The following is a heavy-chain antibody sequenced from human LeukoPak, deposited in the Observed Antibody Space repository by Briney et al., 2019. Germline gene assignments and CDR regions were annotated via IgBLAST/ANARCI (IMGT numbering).Heavy chain of an antibody. CDR1: GFTFSRYA. Sequence: PGGSLRLSCGASGFTFSRYAMSWVRQAPGKGLQWVSEIGGSGGAIYYADSVKGRFTISRDNSKNTLFLEMNSLRAEDTAVYYCAKALGNTAMVTGFRYWGQGTLVTVSS. D-gene: IGHD5-18*01. V-gene: IGHV3-23*01. J-gene: IGHJ4*02. CDR3: AKALGNTAMVTGFRY. CDR2: IGGSGGAI.